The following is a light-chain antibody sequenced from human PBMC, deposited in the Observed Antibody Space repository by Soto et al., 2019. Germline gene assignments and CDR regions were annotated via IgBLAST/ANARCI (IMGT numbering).Light chain of an antibody. V-gene: IGKV3-20*01. Sequence: IVLTQSPGTLSLSPGERATLSCRASQSVSSTYIAWYQQNPGQAPRLLIYGASSSATGIPDMFSGSGSGTDFTLTISRLEPEDFAVYFCQQYGRSPPFTFGQGTKVDIK. CDR2: GAS. CDR3: QQYGRSPPFT. CDR1: QSVSSTY. J-gene: IGKJ2*01.